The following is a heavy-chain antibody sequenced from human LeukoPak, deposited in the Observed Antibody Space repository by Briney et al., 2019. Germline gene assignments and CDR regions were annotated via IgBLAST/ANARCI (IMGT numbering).Heavy chain of an antibody. CDR3: ATGWVTWIQLWLRFDY. CDR2: FDPEDGET. V-gene: IGHV1-24*01. D-gene: IGHD5-18*01. CDR1: GYTLTELS. J-gene: IGHJ4*02. Sequence: GASVKVSCKVSGYTLTELSMHWVRQAPGKGLEWMGGFDPEDGETIYAQKFQGRVTMTEDTSTDTAYMELSSLRPEDTAVYYCATGWVTWIQLWLRFDYWGQGTLVTVSS.